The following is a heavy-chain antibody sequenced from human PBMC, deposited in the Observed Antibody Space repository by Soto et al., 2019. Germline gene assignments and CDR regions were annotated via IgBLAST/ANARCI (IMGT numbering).Heavy chain of an antibody. CDR3: ARAPRKNWFDP. V-gene: IGHV4-38-2*01. CDR1: GYSISSGYY. J-gene: IGHJ5*02. Sequence: SETLSLTCAVSGYSISSGYYWVCIRQPPGKGLEWIGSIYHSGSTYYNPSLKSRVTISVDTSKNQFSLKLSSVTAADTAVYYCARAPRKNWFDPWGEGTPVTVSS. CDR2: IYHSGST.